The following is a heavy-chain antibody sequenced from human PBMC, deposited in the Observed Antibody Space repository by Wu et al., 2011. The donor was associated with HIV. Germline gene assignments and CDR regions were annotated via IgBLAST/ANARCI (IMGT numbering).Heavy chain of an antibody. CDR1: GYTFTSYY. Sequence: QVQLVQSGAEVKKPGASVKVSCKASGYTFTSYYMHWVRQAPGQGLEWMGIINPSGGSTTYAQKFQDRVTMTRDTSTSTVYMELSRLRSEDTAVYYCARDLVQAIFGVIDYYFDYWAREPWSPSP. CDR3: ARDLVQAIFGVIDYYFDY. V-gene: IGHV1-46*01. J-gene: IGHJ4*02. CDR2: INPSGGST. D-gene: IGHD3-3*01.